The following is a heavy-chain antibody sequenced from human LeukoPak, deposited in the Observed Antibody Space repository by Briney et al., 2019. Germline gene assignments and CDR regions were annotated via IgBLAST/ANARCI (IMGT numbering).Heavy chain of an antibody. CDR2: ISSNGGST. J-gene: IGHJ4*02. Sequence: GGSLRLSCAASGFTFSSYAMHWVRQAPGKGLEYVSAISSNGGSTYYANSVKGRFTISRDNSKNTLYLQMGSLRAEDMAVYYCARDSGSYSPVYYFDYWGQGTLVTVSS. CDR3: ARDSGSYSPVYYFDY. D-gene: IGHD1-26*01. V-gene: IGHV3-64*01. CDR1: GFTFSSYA.